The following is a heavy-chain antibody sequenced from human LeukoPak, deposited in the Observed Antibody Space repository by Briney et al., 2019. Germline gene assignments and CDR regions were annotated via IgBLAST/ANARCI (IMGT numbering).Heavy chain of an antibody. Sequence: GGSLRLSCAASGFTVSSNYMSWVRQAPGKGLEWVSVIYSGGSTYYADSVKGRFTISRDNAKNSLYLQMNSLRAEDTAVYYCARPLVTDDYYGMDVWGQGTTVTVSS. D-gene: IGHD2-21*02. CDR1: GFTVSSNY. J-gene: IGHJ6*02. V-gene: IGHV3-53*01. CDR2: IYSGGST. CDR3: ARPLVTDDYYGMDV.